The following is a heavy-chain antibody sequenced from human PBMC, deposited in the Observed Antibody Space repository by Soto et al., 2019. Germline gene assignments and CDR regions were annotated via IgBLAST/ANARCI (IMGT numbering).Heavy chain of an antibody. CDR1: GGSISSGGYY. CDR2: IYYSGSN. CDR3: ARGELCWDV. D-gene: IGHD3-16*01. V-gene: IGHV4-31*03. J-gene: IGHJ6*04. Sequence: QVQLQESGPGLVKPSQTLSLTCTVSGGSISSGGYYWSWIRQHPGKGLEWIGFIYYSGSNFYNPSLSSRVTISLLTSENQFSLRLRGVCVADTAVYYCARGELCWDVWGKGTTVNVSS.